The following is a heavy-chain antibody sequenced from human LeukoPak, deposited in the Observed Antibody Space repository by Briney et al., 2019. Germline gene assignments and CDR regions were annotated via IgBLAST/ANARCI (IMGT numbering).Heavy chain of an antibody. Sequence: GESLKISCKGSGYSFPTYWIAWVRQMPGKGLEWMGIIYPDESNIRYSPSFQGQVTISADKSISTAYLQWSSLKASDTGMYYCARPPSRGYSPSFEYWGQGTLVTVSS. J-gene: IGHJ4*02. D-gene: IGHD2-2*03. CDR2: IYPDESNI. CDR1: GYSFPTYW. V-gene: IGHV5-51*01. CDR3: ARPPSRGYSPSFEY.